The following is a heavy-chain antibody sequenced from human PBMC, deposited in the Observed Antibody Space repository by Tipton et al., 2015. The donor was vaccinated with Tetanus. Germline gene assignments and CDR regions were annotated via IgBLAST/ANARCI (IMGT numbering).Heavy chain of an antibody. CDR3: TSDRDGDYAAFDY. CDR2: IFSGGST. D-gene: IGHD4-17*01. CDR1: GFTFSSYA. V-gene: IGHV3-66*01. J-gene: IGHJ4*02. Sequence: SLRLSCAASGFTFSSYAMSWVRQAPGKGLEWVSVIFSGGSTYYADSVKGRFAISRDNSKNTLYLQMNSLRAEDTAVYYCTSDRDGDYAAFDYWGQGTLVTVSS.